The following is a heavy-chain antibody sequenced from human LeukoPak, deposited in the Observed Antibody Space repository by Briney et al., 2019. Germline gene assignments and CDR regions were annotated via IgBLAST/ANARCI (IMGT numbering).Heavy chain of an antibody. J-gene: IGHJ4*02. Sequence: GGSLRLSCAVSGFTFSSYLTQWVRQAPGKGLVWVARINSDGSSTNYADSVKGRFTFSRDNSKNTLYLQMNSLRAEDTAVYYCARDRGTTSSAGYYFDYWGQGTLVTVSS. CDR1: GFTFSSYL. V-gene: IGHV3-74*01. D-gene: IGHD6-6*01. CDR2: INSDGSST. CDR3: ARDRGTTSSAGYYFDY.